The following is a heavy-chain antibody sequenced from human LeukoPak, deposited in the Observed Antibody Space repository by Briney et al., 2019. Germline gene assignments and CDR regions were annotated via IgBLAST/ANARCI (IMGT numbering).Heavy chain of an antibody. CDR2: IKQDGSEK. CDR1: GFTLSSYW. CDR3: ARDGDTSGYTD. Sequence: GGSLRLSCAASGFTLSSYWMHWVRQAPGKGLEWVANIKQDGSEKYYVDSVKGRFTISRDNAKNSLYLQMNSLRAEDTAVYSCARDGDTSGYTDWGQGTLVTVSS. J-gene: IGHJ4*02. D-gene: IGHD3-22*01. V-gene: IGHV3-7*01.